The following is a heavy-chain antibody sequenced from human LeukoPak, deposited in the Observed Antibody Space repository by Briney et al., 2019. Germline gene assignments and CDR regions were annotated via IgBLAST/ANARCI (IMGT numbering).Heavy chain of an antibody. CDR1: GGSISSYY. CDR3: RGTMWPSFDY. D-gene: IGHD3-10*02. Sequence: SETLSLTCTVSGGSISSYYWSWIRQPPGKGLEWIGYIYYSGSTNYNPSLKSRVTISVDTSKNQFSLKLSSVTAADTAVYYCRGTMWPSFDYWGQGTLVTVSS. J-gene: IGHJ4*02. CDR2: IYYSGST. V-gene: IGHV4-59*01.